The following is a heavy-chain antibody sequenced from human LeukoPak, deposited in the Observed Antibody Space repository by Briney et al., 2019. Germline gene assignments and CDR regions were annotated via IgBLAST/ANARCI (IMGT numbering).Heavy chain of an antibody. CDR2: ISWNSGSI. CDR3: AKASGGSYYYYYMDV. Sequence: TGGSLRLSCAASGFTFDDYAMHWVRQAPGKGLEWVSGISWNSGSIGYADSVKGRFTISRDNAKNSLYLQMNSLRAEDTALYYCAKASGGSYYYYYMDVWGKGTTVTVSS. V-gene: IGHV3-9*01. D-gene: IGHD3-10*01. J-gene: IGHJ6*03. CDR1: GFTFDDYA.